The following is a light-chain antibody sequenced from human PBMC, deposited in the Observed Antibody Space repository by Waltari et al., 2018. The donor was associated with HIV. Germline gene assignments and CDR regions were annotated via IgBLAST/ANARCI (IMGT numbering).Light chain of an antibody. CDR3: VSYTETGTFLL. Sequence: QSSLTQPPSASGSPGQPVAISCTGSSNDIGTYNFVAWYQHHPGKAPNLILYDVTRRPPGSRDRLSGTRSGYTASPTVADLQVEDEAEDDCVSYTETGTFLLFGGGTKLAV. V-gene: IGLV2-8*01. J-gene: IGLJ2*01. CDR1: SNDIGTYNF. CDR2: DVT.